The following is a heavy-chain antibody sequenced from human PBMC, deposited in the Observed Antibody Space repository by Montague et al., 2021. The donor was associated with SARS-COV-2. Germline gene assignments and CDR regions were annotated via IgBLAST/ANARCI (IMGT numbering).Heavy chain of an antibody. Sequence: SETLSLTCTVSGGSISSYYWSWIRQPPGKGLEWIGYIFHSGITNYNPSLKSRVTISVDMSKNQFSLQLNSVTAADTAVYYCARTGYNCNDLFDSWGQGTLVTVSS. J-gene: IGHJ5*01. CDR3: ARTGYNCNDLFDS. D-gene: IGHD1-20*01. CDR1: GGSISSYY. CDR2: IFHSGIT. V-gene: IGHV4-59*01.